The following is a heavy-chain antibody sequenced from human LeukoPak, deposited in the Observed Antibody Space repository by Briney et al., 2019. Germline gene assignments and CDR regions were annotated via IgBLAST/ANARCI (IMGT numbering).Heavy chain of an antibody. V-gene: IGHV4-39*01. CDR1: DGSISNSRYY. Sequence: SEILSLTCAVSDGSISNSRYYWGWIRQPPGKGLESIGSIYYSGSTYYNPSLKSRVTISVDTSKNQFSLKLSSVTAADTAVYYCARHSAIAARPRGFDPWGQGTLVTVSS. J-gene: IGHJ5*02. D-gene: IGHD6-13*01. CDR2: IYYSGST. CDR3: ARHSAIAARPRGFDP.